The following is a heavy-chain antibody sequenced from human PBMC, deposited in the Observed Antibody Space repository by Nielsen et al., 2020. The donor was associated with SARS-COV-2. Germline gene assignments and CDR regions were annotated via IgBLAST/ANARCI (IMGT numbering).Heavy chain of an antibody. J-gene: IGHJ4*02. CDR1: GYTFTSYA. D-gene: IGHD3-22*01. CDR3: ARRLPYDSSGYAFDY. Sequence: ASVKVSCKASGYTFTSYAMHWVRQAPGQRLEWMGWINAGNGNTKYSQKFQGRVTITRDTSASTAYMELSSLRSEDTAVYYCARRLPYDSSGYAFDYWGQGTLVTVSS. V-gene: IGHV1-3*01. CDR2: INAGNGNT.